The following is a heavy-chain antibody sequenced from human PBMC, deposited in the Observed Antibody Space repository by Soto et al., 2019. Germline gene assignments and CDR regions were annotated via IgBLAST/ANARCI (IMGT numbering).Heavy chain of an antibody. CDR2: ISYDGSNK. D-gene: IGHD4-17*01. J-gene: IGHJ4*02. CDR3: AKHYGGNSGCYFDY. CDR1: GFTFSSYG. V-gene: IGHV3-30*18. Sequence: SLRLSCAASGFTFSSYGMHWVRQAPGKGLEWVAVISYDGSNKYYADSVKGRFTISRDNSKNTLYLQMNSLRAEDTAVYYCAKHYGGNSGCYFDYWGQGTLVTVSS.